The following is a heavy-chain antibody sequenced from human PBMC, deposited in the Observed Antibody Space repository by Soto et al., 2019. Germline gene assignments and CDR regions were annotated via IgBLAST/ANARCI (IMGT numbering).Heavy chain of an antibody. V-gene: IGHV2-5*01. J-gene: IGHJ4*02. D-gene: IGHD6-19*01. Sequence: QITLKESGPTLVKPTQTLTLTCTFSGFSLSTSGVGVGWIRQPPGKALEWLALIYWNDDKRYRQSLKSRLTITKDTPRNQVVLTMTNMDPVDTATYYCAHRRVAVTGTGFDYWGQGTLVTVSS. CDR3: AHRRVAVTGTGFDY. CDR2: IYWNDDK. CDR1: GFSLSTSGVG.